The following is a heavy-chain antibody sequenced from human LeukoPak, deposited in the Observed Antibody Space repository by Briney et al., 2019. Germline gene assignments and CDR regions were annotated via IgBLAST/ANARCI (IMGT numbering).Heavy chain of an antibody. V-gene: IGHV3-64D*06. CDR2: ISSNGDNT. CDR1: GFTFSTYV. J-gene: IGHJ4*02. Sequence: PGGSLRLSCSVSGFTFSTYVMHWVRQAPGKGLEYVSAISSNGDNTYYADSVKGRFTISRDNSKNTLYLQMSSLRADDTAVYYCVRGTGYWGPGTLVTVSS. CDR3: VRGTGY.